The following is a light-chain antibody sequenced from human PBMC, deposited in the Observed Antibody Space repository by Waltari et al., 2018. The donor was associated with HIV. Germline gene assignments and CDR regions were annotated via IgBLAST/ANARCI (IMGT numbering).Light chain of an antibody. V-gene: IGLV1-47*01. CDR1: RYNIGSNY. CDR2: RNN. Sequence: QSVLTQPPSASGTPGQRVTISCSGSRYNIGSNYVYWYQDLPGTSPKPLIHRNNQRPSGVPDRFSGSKSGTSASLAISGLRSEDEAAYYCATWDDSLSGSVLFGGGTKLTVL. J-gene: IGLJ2*01. CDR3: ATWDDSLSGSVL.